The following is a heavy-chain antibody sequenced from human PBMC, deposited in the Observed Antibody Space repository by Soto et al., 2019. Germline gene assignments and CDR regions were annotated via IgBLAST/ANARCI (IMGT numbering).Heavy chain of an antibody. Sequence: PETLSLTCTVSGGSISSNYWTWIRQPPGKGLEWIGYVYNSGSTNYNPSLKSRVTISEDTSKSQFSLKVNSMTAADTAVYYCARYRREAVAGYTLDNWGQG. CDR1: GGSISSNY. D-gene: IGHD6-13*01. J-gene: IGHJ4*02. CDR3: ARYRREAVAGYTLDN. V-gene: IGHV4-59*01. CDR2: VYNSGST.